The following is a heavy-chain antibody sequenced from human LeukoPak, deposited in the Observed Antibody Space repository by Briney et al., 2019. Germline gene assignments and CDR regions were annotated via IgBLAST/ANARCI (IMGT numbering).Heavy chain of an antibody. CDR1: GFTFSTYW. J-gene: IGHJ4*02. CDR2: MRRDGNEI. D-gene: IGHD2-2*01. V-gene: IGHV3-7*03. CDR3: ARAMSPMAHFDY. Sequence: GGSLRLSCSASGFTFSTYWMSWVRQAPGKGLEWVANMRRDGNEIYYLDSVRGRFTISRDNSKNTLYLQMNSLRAEDTAVYYCARAMSPMAHFDYWGQGTLVTVSS.